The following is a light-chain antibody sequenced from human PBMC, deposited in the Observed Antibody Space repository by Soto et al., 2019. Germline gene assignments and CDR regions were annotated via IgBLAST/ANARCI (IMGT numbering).Light chain of an antibody. J-gene: IGKJ1*01. V-gene: IGKV3-15*01. Sequence: IVMTQSPATLSVSPGERDTLSCRASQSVSSNLAWYQQKPGQAPRLLIYGASTRATGIPARFSGSGSGTEFTLTISSLQSVDFAVYYCQQYNNWPPTWTFCQGTKVDIK. CDR1: QSVSSN. CDR3: QQYNNWPPTWT. CDR2: GAS.